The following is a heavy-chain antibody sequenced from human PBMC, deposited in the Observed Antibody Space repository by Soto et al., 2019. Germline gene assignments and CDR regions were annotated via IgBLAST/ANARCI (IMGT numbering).Heavy chain of an antibody. J-gene: IGHJ4*02. Sequence: ASLKVSCNSSGSTFANYHMHCVRQAPGQGLEWMGIINPNSGTTTYAQRFQGRVTMTRDTSTTTVYMELSSLRSVDTAVYYCARRYGYSFEYWGQGTLVTVSS. CDR1: GSTFANYH. CDR3: ARRYGYSFEY. CDR2: INPNSGTT. D-gene: IGHD3-10*01. V-gene: IGHV1-46*01.